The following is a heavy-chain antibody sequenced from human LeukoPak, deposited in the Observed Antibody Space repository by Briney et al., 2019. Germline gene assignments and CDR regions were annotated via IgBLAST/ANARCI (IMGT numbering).Heavy chain of an antibody. CDR2: FDPEDGET. D-gene: IGHD3-22*01. V-gene: IGHV1-24*01. J-gene: IGHJ4*02. CDR1: GYTLTDLS. CDR3: ATSSGYGFLFEY. Sequence: ASVKVSCEVSGYTLTDLSMHWVRQAPGKGLEWMGGFDPEDGETIYAQNFQGRVTMTEDTSTDTAYMEVSSLRSEDTAVYYCATSSGYGFLFEYWGQGTLVTVSS.